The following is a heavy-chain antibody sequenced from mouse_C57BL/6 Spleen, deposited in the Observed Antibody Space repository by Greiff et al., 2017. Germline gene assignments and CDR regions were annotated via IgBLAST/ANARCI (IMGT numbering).Heavy chain of an antibody. CDR2: ISSGGDYI. J-gene: IGHJ2*01. Sequence: EVHLVESGEGLVKPGGSLKLSCAASGFTFSSYAMSWVRQTPEQRLEWVAYISSGGDYIYYAETVKGRFTITGDNARNTLYLQMRSRKSEDTDMYYCTRENTGRSPFDYGGQGTTVTVSS. V-gene: IGHV5-9-1*02. CDR1: GFTFSSYA. CDR3: TRENTGRSPFDY. D-gene: IGHD1-1*01.